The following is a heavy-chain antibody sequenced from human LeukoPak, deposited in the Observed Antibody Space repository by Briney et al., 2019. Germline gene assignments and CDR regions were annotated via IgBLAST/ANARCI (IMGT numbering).Heavy chain of an antibody. D-gene: IGHD6-13*01. J-gene: IGHJ6*02. CDR3: ARGRSIAAAVTLYYYGMDV. CDR2: IYYSGST. Sequence: SETLSLTCTVSGGSISSSSYYWGWICQPPGKGLEWIGSIYYSGSTYYNPSLKSRVTISVDTSKNQFSLKLSSVTAADTAVYYCARGRSIAAAVTLYYYGMDVWGQGTTVTVSS. V-gene: IGHV4-39*01. CDR1: GGSISSSSYY.